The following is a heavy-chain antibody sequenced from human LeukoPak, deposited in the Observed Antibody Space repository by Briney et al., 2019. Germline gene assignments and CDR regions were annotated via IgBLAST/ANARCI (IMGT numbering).Heavy chain of an antibody. CDR2: ISGTGGST. CDR3: ARGELSATRVYYYYYYMDV. J-gene: IGHJ6*03. Sequence: PGGSLRLSCAASGFTFSTYAMTWVRQAPGKGLEWVSLISGTGGSTYYADSVKGRFTISRDNAKNSLYLQMNSLRAEDTAVYYCARGELSATRVYYYYYYMDVWGKGTTVTVSS. D-gene: IGHD1-26*01. V-gene: IGHV3-23*01. CDR1: GFTFSTYA.